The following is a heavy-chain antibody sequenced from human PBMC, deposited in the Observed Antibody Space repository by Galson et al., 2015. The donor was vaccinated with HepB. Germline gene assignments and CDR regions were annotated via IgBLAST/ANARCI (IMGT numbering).Heavy chain of an antibody. Sequence: SLRLSCAASGFTFSNYWMHWVRQAPGKGLVWVSRINSDGSSTTYADSVKGRFTISRDNAKNTLYLQMNSLRAEDTAVYYCARVRLHDILSVDYWGQGTLVTVSS. V-gene: IGHV3-74*01. CDR2: INSDGSST. D-gene: IGHD2-21*01. CDR3: ARVRLHDILSVDY. J-gene: IGHJ4*02. CDR1: GFTFSNYW.